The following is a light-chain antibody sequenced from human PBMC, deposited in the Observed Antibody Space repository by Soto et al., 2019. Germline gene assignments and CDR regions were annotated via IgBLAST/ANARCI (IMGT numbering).Light chain of an antibody. CDR3: SSFAGNNNLV. CDR1: SSYVGGYNY. J-gene: IGLJ2*01. V-gene: IGLV2-8*01. CDR2: EVS. Sequence: QSVLTQPPSASGSPGQSVTISCTGTSSYVGGYNYVSWYQQHPGKAPKLMISEVSKRPSGVPDRFSGSKSGNTASLTVSGLQAEDEADYYCSSFAGNNNLVFGGGTKVTVL.